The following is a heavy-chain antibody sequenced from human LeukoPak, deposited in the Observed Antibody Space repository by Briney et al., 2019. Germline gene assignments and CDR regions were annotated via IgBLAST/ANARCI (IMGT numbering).Heavy chain of an antibody. J-gene: IGHJ4*02. CDR3: AGGPGFLIDC. CDR1: GFTFSSYW. Sequence: GGSLRLSCAASGFTFSSYWTSWVRQAPGKGLEWVANIKQDGSEKHYVGSVKGRLTISRDNAKNLLYLQMNSLRVEDTAVYYCAGGPGFLIDCWGQGTLVTVSS. D-gene: IGHD3-3*01. CDR2: IKQDGSEK. V-gene: IGHV3-7*01.